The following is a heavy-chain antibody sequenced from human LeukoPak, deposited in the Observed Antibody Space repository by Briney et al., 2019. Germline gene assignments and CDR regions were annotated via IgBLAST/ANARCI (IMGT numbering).Heavy chain of an antibody. J-gene: IGHJ5*02. CDR3: ARRAHDYGGNSDWFDP. V-gene: IGHV4-30-2*01. CDR1: GGSISSGGYS. CDR2: IYHSGST. D-gene: IGHD4-23*01. Sequence: SQTLSLTCAVSGGSISSGGYSWSWIRQPPGKGLEWIGYIYHSGSTYYNPSLKSRVTISVDRSKNQFSLKLSSVTAADTAVYYCARRAHDYGGNSDWFDPWGQGTLVTVSS.